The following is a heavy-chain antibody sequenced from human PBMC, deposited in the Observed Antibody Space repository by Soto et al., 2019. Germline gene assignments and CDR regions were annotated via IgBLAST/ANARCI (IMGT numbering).Heavy chain of an antibody. CDR3: AAGVGCTNGVCQREY. V-gene: IGHV3-48*02. J-gene: IGHJ4*02. Sequence: GGSLRLSCAASGFTFSSYSMNWVRQAPGKGLEWVSYISSSSSTIYYADSVKGRFTISRDNAKNSLYLQMNSLRDEDTAVYYCAAGVGCTNGVCQREYWGQGTLVTVSS. CDR1: GFTFSSYS. D-gene: IGHD2-8*01. CDR2: ISSSSSTI.